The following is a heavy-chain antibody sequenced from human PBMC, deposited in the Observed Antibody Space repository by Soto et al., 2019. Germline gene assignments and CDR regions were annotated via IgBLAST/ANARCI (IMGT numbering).Heavy chain of an antibody. CDR3: ARDTAFISSGLFNP. D-gene: IGHD3-22*01. CDR1: GFTFSDYY. V-gene: IGHV3-11*01. J-gene: IGHJ5*02. CDR2: ISDSATTM. Sequence: PGGSLRLSCAAFGFTFSDYYMSWIRQAPGKGLEWISHISDSATTMYYADSVKGRFTISRDNARKSLFLHMNSLRAEDTAVYYCARDTAFISSGLFNPWGQGTLVTVSS.